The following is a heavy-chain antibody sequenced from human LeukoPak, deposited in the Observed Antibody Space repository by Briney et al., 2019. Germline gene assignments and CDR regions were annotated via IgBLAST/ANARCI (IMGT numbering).Heavy chain of an antibody. D-gene: IGHD2-21*02. CDR2: ISYDGSNK. V-gene: IGHV3-30*04. J-gene: IGHJ4*02. CDR3: ARENSKEVYCGGDCYLGY. CDR1: GFTFSSYA. Sequence: GRSLRLSCAASGFTFSSYAMHWVRQAPGKGPEWVAVISYDGSNKYYADSVKGRFTISRDNSKNTLYLQMNSLRAEDTAVYYCARENSKEVYCGGDCYLGYWGQGTLVTVSS.